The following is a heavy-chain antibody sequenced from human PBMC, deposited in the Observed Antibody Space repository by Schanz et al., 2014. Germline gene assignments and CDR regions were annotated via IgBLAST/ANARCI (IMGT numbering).Heavy chain of an antibody. J-gene: IGHJ4*02. CDR2: IGGSDGNT. D-gene: IGHD1-26*01. CDR3: ARDRDQWDGNYLDY. V-gene: IGHV1-18*01. CDR1: GGTFTSYA. Sequence: QVQLVQSGAEVRKPGSSVRVSCTASGGTFTSYAFSWVRQAPGQGLEWMGRIGGSDGNTNFAQKFQGRVTMTTDTSTSTVYMELRSLTSDDSAVYYCARDRDQWDGNYLDYWGQGTLVTVSS.